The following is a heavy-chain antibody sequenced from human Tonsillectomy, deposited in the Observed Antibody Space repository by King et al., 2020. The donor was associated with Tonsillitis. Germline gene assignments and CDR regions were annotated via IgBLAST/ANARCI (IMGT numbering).Heavy chain of an antibody. Sequence: VQLQQWGAGLLKPSETLSLTCGVYGGSFSGYYWNWIRQSPGKGLEWIGEINDSGGTNYNPSLKSRVTISLDTSKKQLSLKMTSMTAADTAVYFCAIIADMTSTLDDFEIWGQGTMVTVSS. J-gene: IGHJ3*02. D-gene: IGHD2-21*02. CDR3: AIIADMTSTLDDFEI. CDR1: GGSFSGYY. V-gene: IGHV4-34*01. CDR2: INDSGGT.